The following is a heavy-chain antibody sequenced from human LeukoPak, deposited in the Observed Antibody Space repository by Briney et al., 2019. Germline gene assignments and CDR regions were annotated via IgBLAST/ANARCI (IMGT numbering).Heavy chain of an antibody. D-gene: IGHD2-21*02. CDR1: GFTFTSYV. J-gene: IGHJ4*02. V-gene: IGHV3-23*01. Sequence: GGYLRLSCAASGFTFTSYVMSWVRQAPGKGLEWVSSIGGGGDYTYYSDSVKGRFTISRDNSENRVYLEMKSLRAEDTAVYYCARRTASDFWGQGTLVTVSS. CDR3: ARRTASDF. CDR2: IGGGGDYT.